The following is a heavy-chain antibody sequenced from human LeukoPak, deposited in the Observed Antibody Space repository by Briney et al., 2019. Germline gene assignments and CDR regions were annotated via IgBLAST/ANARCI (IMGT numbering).Heavy chain of an antibody. CDR1: GFTFSSYA. CDR3: AKAHESGDYRSPNYYYYMDV. D-gene: IGHD4-17*01. J-gene: IGHJ6*03. CDR2: ISYDGSNK. Sequence: GGSLRLSCAASGFTFSSYAMHWVRQAPGKGLEWVAVISYDGSNKYYADSVKGRFTISRDNSKNTLYLQMNSLRAEDTAVYYCAKAHESGDYRSPNYYYYMDVWGKGTTVTVSS. V-gene: IGHV3-30-3*01.